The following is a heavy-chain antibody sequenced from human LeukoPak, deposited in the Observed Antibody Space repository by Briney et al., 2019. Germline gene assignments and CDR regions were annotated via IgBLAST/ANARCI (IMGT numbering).Heavy chain of an antibody. V-gene: IGHV1-18*01. CDR2: ISTYKNNT. D-gene: IGHD3-16*02. J-gene: IGHJ4*02. CDR3: ARDPGSYRSDY. CDR1: GGTFSSYA. Sequence: ASVEVSCKASGGTFSSYAISWVRQAPGQGLEWMGWISTYKNNTNYAQKLQGRVTMTTDTSTSTAYMELRSLRSDDTAVYYCARDPGSYRSDYWGQGTLVTVSS.